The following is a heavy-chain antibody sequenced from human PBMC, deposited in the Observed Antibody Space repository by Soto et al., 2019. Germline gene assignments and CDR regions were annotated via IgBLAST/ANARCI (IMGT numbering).Heavy chain of an antibody. CDR2: TYYRSKWYN. J-gene: IGHJ4*02. D-gene: IGHD2-15*01. CDR1: GDSVSSNSAA. V-gene: IGHV6-1*01. CDR3: SREENRLRSTPSFDY. Sequence: SQTLSLTCAISGDSVSSNSAAWNWIRQSPSRGLEWLGRTYYRSKWYNDYAVSVKSRITINPDTSKNQFSLQLNSVTPEDTAVFYCSREENRLRSTPSFDYWGQGTLVTVSS.